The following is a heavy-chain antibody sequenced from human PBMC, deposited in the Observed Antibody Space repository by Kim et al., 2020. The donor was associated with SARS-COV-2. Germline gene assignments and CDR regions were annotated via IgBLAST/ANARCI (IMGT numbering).Heavy chain of an antibody. CDR1: GFAFREYP. CDR2: IRSTIYGGTT. Sequence: GGSLRLSCITSGFAFREYPMDWVRQAPGKGLEWIGFIRSTIYGGTTEYAASGRGRFISSRDDSKNTAHMQMNRLKTEVTAESYCVRVDCDSVSCYGDHCQTYYGMDVGGQGPTAIVSS. D-gene: IGHD3-22*01. J-gene: IGHJ6*02. V-gene: IGHV3-49*04. CDR3: VRVDCDSVSCYGDHCQTYYGMDV.